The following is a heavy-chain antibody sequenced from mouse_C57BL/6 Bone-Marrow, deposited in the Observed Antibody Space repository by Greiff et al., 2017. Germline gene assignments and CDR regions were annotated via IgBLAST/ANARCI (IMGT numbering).Heavy chain of an antibody. CDR1: GYTFTSYG. CDR2: IYPRSGNT. Sequence: VQLVESGAELARPGASVKLSCKASGYTFTSYGISWVKQRTGQGLEWIGEIYPRSGNTYYNEKFKGKATLTADKSSSTAYMELRSLTSEDSAVYFCARKRAWFAYWGQGTLVTVSA. J-gene: IGHJ3*01. V-gene: IGHV1-81*01. CDR3: ARKRAWFAY.